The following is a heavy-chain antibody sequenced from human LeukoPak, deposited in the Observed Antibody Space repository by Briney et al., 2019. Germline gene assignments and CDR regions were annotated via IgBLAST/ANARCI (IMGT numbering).Heavy chain of an antibody. J-gene: IGHJ4*02. CDR1: GYTFTSYG. CDR3: ARAIPGSGWYGTELTVVDY. CDR2: ISAYNGNT. V-gene: IGHV1-18*01. D-gene: IGHD6-19*01. Sequence: ASVKVSCKASGYTFTSYGISWVRQAPGQGLEWMGWISAYNGNTNYAQKLQGRVTMTTDTSTSTAYMELRSLRSDGTAVYYCARAIPGSGWYGTELTVVDYWGQGTLVTVSS.